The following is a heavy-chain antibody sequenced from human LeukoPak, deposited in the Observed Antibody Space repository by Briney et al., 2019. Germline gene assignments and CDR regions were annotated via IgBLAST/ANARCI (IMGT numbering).Heavy chain of an antibody. Sequence: SETLSLTFSVYGGSFSGYYWSWIRQPPGKGLEWIGEINHSGSTNYNPSLKSRVTISVDTSQNQFSLKLSSVTAADTAVYYCARDKYCSSTSCYEGAYYYYGMDVWGQGTTVTVSS. CDR2: INHSGST. J-gene: IGHJ6*02. V-gene: IGHV4-34*01. D-gene: IGHD2-2*01. CDR3: ARDKYCSSTSCYEGAYYYYGMDV. CDR1: GGSFSGYY.